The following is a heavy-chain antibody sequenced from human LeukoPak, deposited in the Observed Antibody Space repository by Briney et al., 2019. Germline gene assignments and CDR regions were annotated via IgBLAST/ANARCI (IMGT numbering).Heavy chain of an antibody. Sequence: ASVKVSCKASGYTFTTYDINWVRQATGQGLEWMGWMNPNSGNTGYAQKFHGRVIFTRNPSINTAYMELSSLRSDDTAVYYCARAGPKYSGNNFPYWGQGTLVTVSS. J-gene: IGHJ4*02. CDR2: MNPNSGNT. CDR1: GYTFTTYD. D-gene: IGHD1-26*01. CDR3: ARAGPKYSGNNFPY. V-gene: IGHV1-8*01.